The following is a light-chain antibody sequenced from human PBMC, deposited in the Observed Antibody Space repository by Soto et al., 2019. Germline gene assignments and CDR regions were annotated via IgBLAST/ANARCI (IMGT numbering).Light chain of an antibody. J-gene: IGKJ1*01. CDR3: QQYNNWPKM. CDR1: QSVSSN. Sequence: IVMTQSPAPLSVSPGDRATLSCRASQSVSSNLAWYQQKPGQAPRLLIYGASTRATGIPARFSGSGSGTEFTLTISSLQSEDVAVYYCQQYNNWPKMLGQGTKVDIK. CDR2: GAS. V-gene: IGKV3-15*01.